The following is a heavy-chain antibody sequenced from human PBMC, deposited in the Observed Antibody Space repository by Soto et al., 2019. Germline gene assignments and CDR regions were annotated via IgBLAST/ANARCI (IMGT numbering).Heavy chain of an antibody. CDR1: GFTFSSYA. V-gene: IGHV3-30-3*01. J-gene: IGHJ4*02. CDR3: ARDLETYYYDSSGYYFRY. CDR2: ISYDGSNK. D-gene: IGHD3-22*01. Sequence: QVQLVESGGGVVQPGRSLRLSCAASGFTFSSYAMHWVRQAPGKGLEWVAVISYDGSNKYYADSVKGRFTISRDNSKNTLDLQMNSLRAEGTAVYYCARDLETYYYDSSGYYFRYWGQGTLVTVSS.